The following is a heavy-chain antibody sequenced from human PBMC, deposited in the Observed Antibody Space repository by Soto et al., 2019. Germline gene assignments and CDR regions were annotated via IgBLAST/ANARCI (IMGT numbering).Heavy chain of an antibody. D-gene: IGHD5-12*01. CDR2: IWYDGSNK. J-gene: IGHJ4*02. CDR1: GFTFSSYG. Sequence: QVQLVESGGGVVQPGRSLRLSCAASGFTFSSYGMHWVRQAPGKGLEWVAVIWYDGSNKYYADSVKGRFTISRDNSKNTLYLQMNSLRAEDTAVYYCARDRGSGYGDGIDYWGQGTLATVSS. V-gene: IGHV3-33*01. CDR3: ARDRGSGYGDGIDY.